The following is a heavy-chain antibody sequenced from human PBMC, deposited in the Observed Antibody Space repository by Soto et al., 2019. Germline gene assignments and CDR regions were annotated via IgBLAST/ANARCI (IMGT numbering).Heavy chain of an antibody. CDR3: ARAIAGRPDVFDF. D-gene: IGHD6-6*01. V-gene: IGHV4-59*01. CDR2: IYHSGSA. CDR1: GDSISGYG. J-gene: IGHJ4*02. Sequence: PSETLSLTCSVSGDSISGYGWSWIRQSPGKGLEWIAYIYHSGSANYNPSLKSRATISVDTSKNQFSLSLSSVTAADTAVYYCARAIAGRPDVFDFWGQGTLVTVSS.